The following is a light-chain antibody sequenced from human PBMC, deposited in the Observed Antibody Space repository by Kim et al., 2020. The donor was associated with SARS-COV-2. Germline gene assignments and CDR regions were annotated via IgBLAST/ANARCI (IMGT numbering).Light chain of an antibody. J-gene: IGKJ5*01. CDR2: DAS. Sequence: PGERATLSCRASQSISTYLAWYQHKPGQAPRLLIYDASNRATGIPARFSGSGSGTDFILTISSLEPEDFAVYYCQQRSNWPLAFGQGTRLEI. CDR1: QSISTY. CDR3: QQRSNWPLA. V-gene: IGKV3-11*01.